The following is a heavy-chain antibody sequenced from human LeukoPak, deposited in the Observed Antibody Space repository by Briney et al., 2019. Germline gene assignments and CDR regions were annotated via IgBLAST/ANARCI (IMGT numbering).Heavy chain of an antibody. CDR3: ARGLYYYDSSGYFDY. CDR1: GGSISSSSYY. J-gene: IGHJ4*02. V-gene: IGHV4-39*01. CDR2: IYYSGST. D-gene: IGHD3-22*01. Sequence: SGTLSLTCTVSGGSISSSSYYWGWIRQPPGKGLEWIGSIYYSGSTYYNPSLKSRVTISVDTSKNQFSLKLSSVTAADTAVYYCARGLYYYDSSGYFDYWGQGTLVTVSS.